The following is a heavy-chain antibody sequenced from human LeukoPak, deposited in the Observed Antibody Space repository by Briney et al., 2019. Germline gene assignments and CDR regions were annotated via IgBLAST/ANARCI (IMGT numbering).Heavy chain of an antibody. CDR2: ISAYNGNT. V-gene: IGHV1-18*01. CDR1: GYTFTSYG. Sequence: GASVKVSCKASGYTFTSYGISWVRQAPGQGLEWMGWISAYNGNTNYAQKLQGRVTMTTDTSTSTAYMELRSLRSDDTAVYYCARNPMTMVVSPFDYWGQGTLVTVSS. D-gene: IGHD4-23*01. CDR3: ARNPMTMVVSPFDY. J-gene: IGHJ4*02.